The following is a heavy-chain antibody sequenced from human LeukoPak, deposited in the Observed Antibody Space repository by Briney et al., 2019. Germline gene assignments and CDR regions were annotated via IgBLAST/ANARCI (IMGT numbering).Heavy chain of an antibody. CDR3: TTDLSWLVLY. CDR2: IKSKTDGGTT. D-gene: IGHD6-19*01. Sequence: GGSLRLSCAASGFTFNDYGMHWVRRAAGKGLEWVGRIKSKTDGGTTDYAAPVKGRFTISRDDSKNTLYLQMNSLKTEDTAVYYCTTDLSWLVLYWGQGTLVTVSS. V-gene: IGHV3-15*07. CDR1: GFTFNDYG. J-gene: IGHJ4*02.